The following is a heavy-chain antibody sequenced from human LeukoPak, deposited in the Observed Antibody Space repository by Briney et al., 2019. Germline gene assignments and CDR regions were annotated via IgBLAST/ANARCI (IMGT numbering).Heavy chain of an antibody. J-gene: IGHJ5*02. CDR3: AREADYDILTGYDPPEVGFDP. V-gene: IGHV4-39*07. CDR1: GGSISSGSYY. D-gene: IGHD3-9*01. CDR2: IYHSGRT. Sequence: MPSETLSLTCTVSGGSISSGSYYWSWIRQPAGKGLEWIGSIYHSGRTYYNPSLKSRVTISVDTSKNQFSLKLSSVTAADTAVYYCAREADYDILTGYDPPEVGFDPWGQGTLVTVSS.